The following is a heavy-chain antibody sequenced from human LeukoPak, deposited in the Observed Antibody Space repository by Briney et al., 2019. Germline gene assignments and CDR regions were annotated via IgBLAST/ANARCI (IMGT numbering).Heavy chain of an antibody. J-gene: IGHJ3*02. D-gene: IGHD4-17*01. Sequence: ASVKVSCKASGYTFTSYYMHWVRQAPGQGLEWMGIINPSGGSTSYAQKFQGRVTMTRDMSTSTVYMELSSLRSEDTAVYYCARGGRLSYGDHHDAFDIWGQGTMVTVSS. V-gene: IGHV1-46*01. CDR2: INPSGGST. CDR3: ARGGRLSYGDHHDAFDI. CDR1: GYTFTSYY.